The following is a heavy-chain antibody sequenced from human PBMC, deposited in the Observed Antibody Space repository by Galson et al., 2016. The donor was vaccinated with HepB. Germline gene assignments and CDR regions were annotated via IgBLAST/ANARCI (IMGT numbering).Heavy chain of an antibody. J-gene: IGHJ4*02. CDR2: ISFDGRKQ. CDR3: ARVYSYGTTWPFFDK. V-gene: IGHV3-30*03. CDR1: GFTFSGFD. D-gene: IGHD1-14*01. Sequence: SLRLSCAVSGFTFSGFDMHWVRQAPGKGPEWVARISFDGRKQDYTSSVKGRFTISRENSGNTLYLQMHNLRAEDTAVYFCARVYSYGTTWPFFDKSGQGTLVTVSS.